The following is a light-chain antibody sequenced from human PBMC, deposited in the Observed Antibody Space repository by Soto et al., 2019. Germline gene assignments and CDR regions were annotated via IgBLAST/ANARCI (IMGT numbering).Light chain of an antibody. CDR3: AAWDDTLNGLV. J-gene: IGLJ2*01. Sequence: QSVLTQPPSASGTPGQRVTISCSGSSSNIESNYVYWYQQVPGTAPRLLMYRASQRPSGGPDRFSGSKSGTSASLAISGLRSEDEADYYCAAWDDTLNGLVFGGGTKLTVL. CDR2: RAS. CDR1: SSNIESNY. V-gene: IGLV1-47*01.